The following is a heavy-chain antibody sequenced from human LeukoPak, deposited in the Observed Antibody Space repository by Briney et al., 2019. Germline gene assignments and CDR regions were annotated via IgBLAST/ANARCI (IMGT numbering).Heavy chain of an antibody. CDR2: ISAYNGNT. D-gene: IGHD3-10*01. V-gene: IGHV1-18*01. CDR3: ARVTMVRGDLSWFDP. J-gene: IGHJ5*02. Sequence: ASVKVSCKASGYTFTSYGISWVRQAPGQGLEWMGWISAYNGNTNYAQKLQGRVTMTTDTSTSTAYMELRSLGSDDTAVYYCARVTMVRGDLSWFDPWGQGTLVTVSS. CDR1: GYTFTSYG.